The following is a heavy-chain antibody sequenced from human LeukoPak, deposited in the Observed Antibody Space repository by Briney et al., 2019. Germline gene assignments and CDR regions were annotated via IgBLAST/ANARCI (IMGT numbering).Heavy chain of an antibody. CDR2: IKQDGSEK. J-gene: IGHJ4*02. CDR1: GFTSSSYW. D-gene: IGHD3/OR15-3a*01. Sequence: GGSLRLSCAASGFTSSSYWMSWVRQAPGKGLEWVANIKQDGSEKYYVDSVKGRFTISRDNAKNSLYLQMDSLRAEDTAVYYCARDADWGDYFDYWGQGTLVTVSS. V-gene: IGHV3-7*01. CDR3: ARDADWGDYFDY.